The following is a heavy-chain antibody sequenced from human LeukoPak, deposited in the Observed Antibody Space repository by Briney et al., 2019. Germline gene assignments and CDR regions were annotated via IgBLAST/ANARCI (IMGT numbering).Heavy chain of an antibody. CDR3: AREGLYSSSWLYYYYYMDV. D-gene: IGHD6-13*01. Sequence: GGSLRLSCAASGFTFSSYGMHWVRQAPGKGLEWVSYISSSSSTIYYADSVKGRFTISRDNAKNSLYLQMNSLRAEDTAVYYCAREGLYSSSWLYYYYYMDVWGKGTTVTVSS. J-gene: IGHJ6*03. CDR2: ISSSSSTI. V-gene: IGHV3-48*01. CDR1: GFTFSSYG.